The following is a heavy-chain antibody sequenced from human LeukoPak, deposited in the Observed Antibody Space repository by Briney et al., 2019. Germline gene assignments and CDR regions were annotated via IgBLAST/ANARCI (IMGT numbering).Heavy chain of an antibody. CDR3: AKNSGYYSGSFDY. J-gene: IGHJ4*02. V-gene: IGHV3-23*01. D-gene: IGHD3-22*01. CDR2: ISGSGGST. CDR1: GFTFSSYA. Sequence: SGGSLRLSCAASGFTFSSYAMSWVRQAPGKGLEWVSAISGSGGSTYYADSVKGRFTVSRGNSKNTLYLQMNSLRAEDTAVYYCAKNSGYYSGSFDYWGQGTLVTVSS.